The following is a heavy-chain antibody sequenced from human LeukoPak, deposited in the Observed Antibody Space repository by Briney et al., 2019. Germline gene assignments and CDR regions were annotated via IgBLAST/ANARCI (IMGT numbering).Heavy chain of an antibody. CDR3: ARDPVDGGYWYFDL. D-gene: IGHD3-16*01. V-gene: IGHV3-33*01. CDR2: IWYDGSNK. Sequence: PGRSLRLSCAASGFTFSSYGMHWVRQAPGKGLEWVAVIWYDGSNKYYADSVKGRFTISRDNSKNTLYLQMNSLRAEDTAVYYCARDPVDGGYWYFDLWGRGTLVTVSS. J-gene: IGHJ2*01. CDR1: GFTFSSYG.